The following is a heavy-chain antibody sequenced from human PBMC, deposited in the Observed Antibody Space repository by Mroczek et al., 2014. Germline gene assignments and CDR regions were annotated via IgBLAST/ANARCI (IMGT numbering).Heavy chain of an antibody. D-gene: IGHD1-26*01. V-gene: IGHV3-30*18. CDR3: AKDGRDWRYFDL. CDR1: GFTFSSYG. Sequence: QVQLVQSGGGVVQPGRSLRLSCAASGFTFSSYGMHWVRQAPGKGLEWVAVISYDGSNKYYADSVKGRFTISRDNSKNTLYLQMNSLRAEDTAVYYCAKDGRDWRYFDLWGRGTLVTVSS. CDR2: ISYDGSNK. J-gene: IGHJ2*01.